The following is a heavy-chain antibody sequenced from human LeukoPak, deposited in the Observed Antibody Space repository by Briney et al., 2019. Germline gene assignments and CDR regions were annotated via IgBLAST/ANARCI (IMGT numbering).Heavy chain of an antibody. CDR3: ARDPQSNAFDI. J-gene: IGHJ3*02. Sequence: GGSLRLSCAASGFTVSSSHISWVRQAPGKGLEWVSAIYSGGTTYYADSVKGRFTVSRDNSKNTVYLQMNSLRAEDTAVYYCARDPQSNAFDIWGQGTMVTVSS. CDR2: IYSGGTT. CDR1: GFTVSSSH. V-gene: IGHV3-66*01.